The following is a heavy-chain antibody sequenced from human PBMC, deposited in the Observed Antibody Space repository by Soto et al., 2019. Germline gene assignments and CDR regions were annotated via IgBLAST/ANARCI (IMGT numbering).Heavy chain of an antibody. CDR1: GFTLRSYG. D-gene: IGHD6-6*01. CDR3: AKEMFPRTVLDSSSPWCDY. Sequence: QVQLVESGGGVVQPGKSLRLSCAASGFTLRSYGMHWVRQAPGKGLEWLAVISYDESHKYYADSVKGRFTISRDTSKNALYLQMYSLRAEDTAVYYCAKEMFPRTVLDSSSPWCDYWCQGTAVTVSS. V-gene: IGHV3-30*18. CDR2: ISYDESHK. J-gene: IGHJ4*02.